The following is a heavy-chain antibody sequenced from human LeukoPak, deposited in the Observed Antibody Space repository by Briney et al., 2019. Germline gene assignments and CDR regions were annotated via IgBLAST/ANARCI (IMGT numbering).Heavy chain of an antibody. V-gene: IGHV4-31*03. Sequence: PSQTLSLTCTVSGGSISSGGYYWSWIRQHPGKGLEWIGYIYYSGGTYYNPSLKSRVTISVDTSKKQFSLKLSSVTAADTAVYYCARRNYDLYYFDYWGQGTLVTVSS. CDR1: GGSISSGGYY. J-gene: IGHJ4*02. D-gene: IGHD1-7*01. CDR3: ARRNYDLYYFDY. CDR2: IYYSGGT.